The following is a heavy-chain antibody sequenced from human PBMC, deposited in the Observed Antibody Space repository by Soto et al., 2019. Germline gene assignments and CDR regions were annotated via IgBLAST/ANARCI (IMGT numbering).Heavy chain of an antibody. CDR1: GYGFTTYG. Sequence: QVHLVQSGAEVKKPGASVKVSCKGSGYGFTTYGITWVRQAPGQGLEWMAWISAHNGNTNYAQKLQGRATVTRDTSTSTAYMELRSRSSDDTAVYYCARGRYGDYWGQGALVTVSS. J-gene: IGHJ4*02. CDR3: ARGRYGDY. D-gene: IGHD1-1*01. V-gene: IGHV1-18*01. CDR2: ISAHNGNT.